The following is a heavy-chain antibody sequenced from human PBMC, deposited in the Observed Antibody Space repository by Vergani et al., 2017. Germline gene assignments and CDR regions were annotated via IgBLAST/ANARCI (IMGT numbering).Heavy chain of an antibody. J-gene: IGHJ4*02. CDR3: ARVDYGILTGYRY. D-gene: IGHD3-9*01. CDR2: INPSGGHT. Sequence: QVQVVPSGAEVKKSGASVKVSCTTSGYTFSNYYMHWVRQAPGQGLEWMGIINPSGGHTNYAQKFQGRVTMTRDTSTSTVYMELSSLRSEDTAIYYCARVDYGILTGYRYWGQGTLVTVSA. CDR1: GYTFSNYY. V-gene: IGHV1-46*03.